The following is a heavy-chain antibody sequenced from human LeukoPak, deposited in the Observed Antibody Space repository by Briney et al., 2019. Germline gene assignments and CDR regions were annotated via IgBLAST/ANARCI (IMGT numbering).Heavy chain of an antibody. CDR3: ARATRGVASNFDY. Sequence: GGSLRLSCAASGFTFSSYGMHWVRQAPGKGLEWVSYTSSSGRTIYYADSVRGRFTISRDNAKNSVYLQMNRLRAEDTAVYYCARATRGVASNFDYWGQGTLVTVSS. D-gene: IGHD2-15*01. J-gene: IGHJ4*02. V-gene: IGHV3-48*04. CDR1: GFTFSSYG. CDR2: TSSSGRTI.